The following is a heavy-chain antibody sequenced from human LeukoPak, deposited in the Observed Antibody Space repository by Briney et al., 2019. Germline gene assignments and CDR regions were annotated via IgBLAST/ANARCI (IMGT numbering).Heavy chain of an antibody. CDR1: GDSVSSKSVA. D-gene: IGHD2-15*01. CDR2: TYYRSKWYN. V-gene: IGHV6-1*01. Sequence: SQTLSLTCAISGDSVSSKSVAWNWIRQYPSGGLEWLGRTYYRSKWYNEYAVSVKSRITIHPDTSKNQFSLQLNSVTPEDTAVYYCAHASGYFDYWGQGTLVTVSP. J-gene: IGHJ4*02. CDR3: AHASGYFDY.